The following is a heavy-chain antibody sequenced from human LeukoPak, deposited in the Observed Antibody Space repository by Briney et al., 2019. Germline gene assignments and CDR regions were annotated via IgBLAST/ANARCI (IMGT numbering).Heavy chain of an antibody. D-gene: IGHD2-2*01. CDR2: IKQDGSEK. Sequence: GGSLRLSCAASGFTFSSCWMSWVRQAPGKGLEWVANIKQDGSEKYYVDSVKGRFTISRDNAKNSLYLQMNSLRAEDTAVYYCARRYCSSTSCYQNSFDYGGQEPLVTVSS. V-gene: IGHV3-7*01. CDR3: ARRYCSSTSCYQNSFDY. J-gene: IGHJ4*02. CDR1: GFTFSSCW.